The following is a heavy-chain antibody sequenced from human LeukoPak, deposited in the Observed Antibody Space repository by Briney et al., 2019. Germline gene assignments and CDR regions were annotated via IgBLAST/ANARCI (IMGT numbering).Heavy chain of an antibody. D-gene: IGHD2-15*01. CDR3: ANSGGEEDDAFDI. J-gene: IGHJ3*02. CDR1: GYTFTNYY. Sequence: ASVKVSCKASGYTFTNYYMHWVRQAPGQGLEWMGIINPSGGSTSYAQKFQGRVTMTRDMSTSTVYMELSSLRSEDTAVYYCANSGGEEDDAFDIWGQGTMVTVSS. V-gene: IGHV1-46*01. CDR2: INPSGGST.